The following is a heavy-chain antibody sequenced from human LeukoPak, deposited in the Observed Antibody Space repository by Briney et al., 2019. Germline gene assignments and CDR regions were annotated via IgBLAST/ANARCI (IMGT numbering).Heavy chain of an antibody. Sequence: GGSLRLSCAAPGFIFSSYWMHWVRQAPGKGLVWVSRINKDGSSTTYAESVKGRFTISRDNAKNTLYLQMNSLRAEDTAVYYCARGGVGANLDYWGQGTLVTVSS. CDR3: ARGGVGANLDY. CDR2: INKDGSST. CDR1: GFIFSSYW. V-gene: IGHV3-74*01. J-gene: IGHJ4*02. D-gene: IGHD1-26*01.